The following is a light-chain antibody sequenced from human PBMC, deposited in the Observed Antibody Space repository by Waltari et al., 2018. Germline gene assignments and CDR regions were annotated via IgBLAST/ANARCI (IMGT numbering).Light chain of an antibody. J-gene: IGKJ5*01. Sequence: DIQMTQSPSTLPASVGYRVTITCRASQYISSWLAWYQQKPGKAPKLLIYKASILESWVPSRFSGSESGTEFTLTISSLQPDDFATYYCQQYNTYPLTFGQGTRLEI. CDR3: QQYNTYPLT. CDR1: QYISSW. CDR2: KAS. V-gene: IGKV1-5*03.